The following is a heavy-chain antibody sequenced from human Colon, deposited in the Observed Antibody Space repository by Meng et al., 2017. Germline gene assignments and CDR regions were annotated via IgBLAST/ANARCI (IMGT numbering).Heavy chain of an antibody. CDR3: ARDGGNYDFDY. J-gene: IGHJ4*02. V-gene: IGHV1-2*06. CDR1: GYTFIDAY. CDR2: IIPKSSEA. D-gene: IGHD1-26*01. Sequence: QVQSVQSGGEVKKPGPSVKLSCKASGYTFIDAYVHWVGQDPGQGLEWMGRIIPKSSEANSAQKFLGRVTLTWDTSISTAYKELSSLRSDDTAIYYCARDGGNYDFDYWGQGTLVTVSS.